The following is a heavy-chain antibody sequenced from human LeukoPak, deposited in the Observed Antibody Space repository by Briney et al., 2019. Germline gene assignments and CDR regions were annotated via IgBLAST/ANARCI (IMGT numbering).Heavy chain of an antibody. Sequence: GSLRLSCAASGFTFSSYGMHWVRQAPGKGLEWVAVISYDGSNKYYADSVEGRFTISGDNSKNTLYLQMNSLRAEDTAVYYCAKDHYCSSTSCYYTGYYYGMDVWGKGTTVTVSS. CDR2: ISYDGSNK. D-gene: IGHD2-2*01. J-gene: IGHJ6*04. CDR1: GFTFSSYG. CDR3: AKDHYCSSTSCYYTGYYYGMDV. V-gene: IGHV3-30*18.